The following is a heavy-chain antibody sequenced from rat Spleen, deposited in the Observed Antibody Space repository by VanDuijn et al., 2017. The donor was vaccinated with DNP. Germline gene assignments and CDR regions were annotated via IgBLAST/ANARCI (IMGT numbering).Heavy chain of an antibody. V-gene: IGHV3-1*01. CDR2: ISYSGTT. D-gene: IGHD1-11*01. J-gene: IGHJ3*01. Sequence: EVQLQESGPGLLKPSQSLSLTCSVTGYSISRTYWGWFRKFPGNKMEWIGHISYSGTTSYHPSLKSRISITRDTSKNQFFLQLSSVTTEDTATYYCTRPKYGGYEGWFAYWGQGTLVTVSS. CDR3: TRPKYGGYEGWFAY. CDR1: GYSISRTY.